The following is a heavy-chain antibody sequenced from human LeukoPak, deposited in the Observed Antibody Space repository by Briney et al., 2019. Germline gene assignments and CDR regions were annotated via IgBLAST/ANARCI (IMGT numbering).Heavy chain of an antibody. CDR1: GYTFTSYD. D-gene: IGHD6-19*01. V-gene: IGHV1-8*03. CDR2: MNPNSGNT. CDR3: ARDVGGQWLLSGAFDP. J-gene: IGHJ5*02. Sequence: GASVKVSCKASGYTFTSYDINWVRQATGQGLEWMGWMNPNSGNTGYAQKFQGRVTITRNTSISTAYMELSSLRSEDTAVYYCARDVGGQWLLSGAFDPWGQGTLVTVS.